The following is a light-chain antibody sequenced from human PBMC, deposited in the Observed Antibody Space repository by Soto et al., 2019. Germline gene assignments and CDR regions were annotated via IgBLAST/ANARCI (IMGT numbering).Light chain of an antibody. CDR1: QGISSY. CDR2: AAS. V-gene: IGKV1-9*01. Sequence: DIQLTQSPSFLSASVGDRVTITCRASQGISSYLAWHQQRPGKAPKLLIHAASTLQTGVPSRFSGSGSGTEFTLTITSLQPEDFATYYCQQLHSYPLTFGGGTKVEIK. CDR3: QQLHSYPLT. J-gene: IGKJ4*01.